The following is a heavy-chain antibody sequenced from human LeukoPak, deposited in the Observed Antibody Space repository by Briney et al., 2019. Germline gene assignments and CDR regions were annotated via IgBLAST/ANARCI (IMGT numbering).Heavy chain of an antibody. CDR2: ISSSGSTI. CDR1: GFTFSSYE. J-gene: IGHJ4*02. V-gene: IGHV3-48*03. D-gene: IGHD5-12*01. CDR3: ARVLRFPGGYAYDY. Sequence: GGSLRLSCAASGFTFSSYEMNWVRQAPGKGLEWVSYISSSGSTIYYADSVKGRFTISRDNAKNSLYLQMNSLRAEDTAVYYCARVLRFPGGYAYDYWGQGTLVTVSS.